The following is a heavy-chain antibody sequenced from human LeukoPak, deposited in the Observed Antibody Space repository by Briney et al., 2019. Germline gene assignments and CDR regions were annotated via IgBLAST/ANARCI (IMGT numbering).Heavy chain of an antibody. CDR2: ISGGGGVA. J-gene: IGHJ3*02. CDR1: GFTFSSYW. V-gene: IGHV3-23*01. Sequence: GGSLRLSCAASGFTFSSYWMSWVRQAPGKGLEWVSSISGGGGVAYYADSVKGRFSISRDNSKNTVSLQMYSLGGEDTAVYYCAKFHARGAFDIWGQGTMVTVSS. CDR3: AKFHARGAFDI.